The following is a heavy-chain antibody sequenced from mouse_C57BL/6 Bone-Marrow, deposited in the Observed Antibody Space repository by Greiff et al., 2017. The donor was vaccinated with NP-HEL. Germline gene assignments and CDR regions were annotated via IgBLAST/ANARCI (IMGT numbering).Heavy chain of an antibody. Sequence: EVKLVESGAELVRPGASVKLSCTASGFNIKDDYMHWVKQRPEQGLEWIGWIDPENGDTEYASKFQGKATITADTSSNTAYLQLSSLTSEDTAVYYCTTRSNPWYFDVWGTGTTVTVSS. CDR1: GFNIKDDY. J-gene: IGHJ1*03. CDR3: TTRSNPWYFDV. D-gene: IGHD2-5*01. V-gene: IGHV14-4*01. CDR2: IDPENGDT.